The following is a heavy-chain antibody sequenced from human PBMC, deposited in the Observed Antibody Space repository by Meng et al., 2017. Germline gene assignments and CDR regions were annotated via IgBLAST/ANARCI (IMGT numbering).Heavy chain of an antibody. CDR2: ISYSGAT. J-gene: IGHJ5*02. CDR1: RSSISSVVF. Sequence: VQFQESGPRLVRHSRSLSVTCTVSRSSISSVVFWIWIRQPPGKDLEWIGYISYSGATHSNPSLKSRLTIAVDTAKNQFSLSLSSVTAADTAVYYCARVVGDCASCYKGWFDPWGQGTLVTVSS. CDR3: ARVVGDCASCYKGWFDP. D-gene: IGHD2-2*02. V-gene: IGHV4-30-4*01.